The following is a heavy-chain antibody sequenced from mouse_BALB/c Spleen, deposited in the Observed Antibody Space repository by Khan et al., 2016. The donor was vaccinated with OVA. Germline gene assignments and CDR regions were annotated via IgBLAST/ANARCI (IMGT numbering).Heavy chain of an antibody. V-gene: IGHV2-6-5*01. CDR3: ARGGWSYYYALDY. Sequence: QVQLMESGPGLVAPSQSLSITCTVSGVSLTYYGVSWIRLPPGKGLVWLGVIWGGGRTCYNSVLKSRLRISKDNSQSQVFLTMNSMQTDDTDMYCCARGGWSYYYALDYWSQGTSVTVSS. CDR2: IWGGGRT. J-gene: IGHJ4*01. CDR1: GVSLTYYG.